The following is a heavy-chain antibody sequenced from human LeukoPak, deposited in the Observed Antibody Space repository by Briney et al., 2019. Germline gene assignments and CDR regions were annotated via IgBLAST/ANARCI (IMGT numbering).Heavy chain of an antibody. CDR1: GYTFSSYG. V-gene: IGHV1-69*05. CDR3: ARGEELEARYYYYMDV. D-gene: IGHD1-1*01. J-gene: IGHJ6*03. CDR2: IIPIFGTA. Sequence: GASVKVSCKASGYTFSSYGVSWVRQAPGQGLEWMGGIIPIFGTANYAQKFQGRVTITTDESTSTAYMELSSLRSEDTAVYYCARGEELEARYYYYMDVWGKGTTVTVSS.